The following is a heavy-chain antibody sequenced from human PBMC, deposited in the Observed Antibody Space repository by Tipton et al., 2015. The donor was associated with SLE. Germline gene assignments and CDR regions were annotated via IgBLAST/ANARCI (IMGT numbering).Heavy chain of an antibody. CDR2: IYDTGNT. Sequence: TLSLTCSVSGGSFSSGGYSWGWIRQPPGKGLEWIGYIYDTGNTYYNPSLKSRVTISLDRSKNQFSLKLSSVTAADTAVYYCASLTRGDYFDYWGQGTLVTVSS. CDR3: ASLTRGDYFDY. V-gene: IGHV4-30-2*01. D-gene: IGHD7-27*01. CDR1: GGSFSSGGYS. J-gene: IGHJ4*02.